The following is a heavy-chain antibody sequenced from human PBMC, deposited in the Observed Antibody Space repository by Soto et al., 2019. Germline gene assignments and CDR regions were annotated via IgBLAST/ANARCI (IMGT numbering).Heavy chain of an antibody. CDR3: AKDREWLPYYFDY. Sequence: LRLSCAASGFTFSSYGMHWVRQAPGKGLEWVAVISYDGSNKYYADSVKGRFTISRDNSKNTLYLQMNSLGAEDTAVYYCAKDREWLPYYFDYWGQGTLVTVSS. CDR2: ISYDGSNK. D-gene: IGHD5-18*01. CDR1: GFTFSSYG. J-gene: IGHJ4*02. V-gene: IGHV3-30*18.